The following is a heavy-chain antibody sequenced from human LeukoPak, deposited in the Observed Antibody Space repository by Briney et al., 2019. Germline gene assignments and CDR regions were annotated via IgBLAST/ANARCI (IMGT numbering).Heavy chain of an antibody. V-gene: IGHV4-39*01. D-gene: IGHD5-18*01. CDR2: IYYSGST. CDR1: GGSISSSSYY. J-gene: IGHJ6*03. CDR3: ARHRRRYSYGFTQYYYYMDV. Sequence: SETLSLTCTVSGGSISSSSYYWGWIRQPPGKGLEWIGSIYYSGSTYYNPSLKSRVTISVDTSKNQFSLKLSSVTAADTAVYYCARHRRRYSYGFTQYYYYMDVWGKGTTVTISS.